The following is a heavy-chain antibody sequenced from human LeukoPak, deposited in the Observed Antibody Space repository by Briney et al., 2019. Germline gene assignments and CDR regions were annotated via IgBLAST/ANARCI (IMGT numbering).Heavy chain of an antibody. CDR3: ANLIAAAGTRRGY. D-gene: IGHD6-13*01. Sequence: GGSLRLSCAASGFTFSTYAMGWVRQAPGKGLEWVSGISANGGRTYYADSVKGRFTISRDNSKNTLYVQMNSLRAEDTAVYYCANLIAAAGTRRGYWGQGTLVTVSS. J-gene: IGHJ4*02. CDR1: GFTFSTYA. CDR2: ISANGGRT. V-gene: IGHV3-23*01.